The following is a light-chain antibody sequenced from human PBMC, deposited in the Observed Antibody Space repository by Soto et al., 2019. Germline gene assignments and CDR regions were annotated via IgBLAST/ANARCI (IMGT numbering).Light chain of an antibody. J-gene: IGLJ2*01. CDR3: SSYTDRNTLVV. CDR2: DVT. CDR1: SSDDGDKNY. V-gene: IGLV2-14*01. Sequence: QSALTQPASVSGSPGQSITISCTGTSSDDGDKNYVSWYQQHPGKAPKLIIYDVTNRPSGVSNRFSGSKSGNTASLTISGLQAEDEADYYCSSYTDRNTLVVFGGGTKLTVL.